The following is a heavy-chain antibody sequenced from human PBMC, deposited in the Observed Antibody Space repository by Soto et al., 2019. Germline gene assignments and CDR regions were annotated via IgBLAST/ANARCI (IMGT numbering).Heavy chain of an antibody. J-gene: IGHJ4*02. CDR2: IIPLFGIT. V-gene: IGHV1-69*02. D-gene: IGHD2-2*01. CDR1: GGIFNRYS. Sequence: QVQLVQSGAEVKKPGSSVKVSCKASGGIFNRYSVSWVRQAPGQGLEWMGRIIPLFGITNYAQKFQGRVMITADKSTNTAYMAVNGRRSEDTALYYCATFYGGDCTTTTCYGDFDYWGQGTLVTVTS. CDR3: ATFYGGDCTTTTCYGDFDY.